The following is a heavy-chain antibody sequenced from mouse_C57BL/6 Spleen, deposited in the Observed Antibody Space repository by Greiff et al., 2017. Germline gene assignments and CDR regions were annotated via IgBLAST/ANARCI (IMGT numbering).Heavy chain of an antibody. CDR3: ARGTGTWYVDV. J-gene: IGHJ1*03. CDR2: ISDGGSYT. D-gene: IGHD4-1*01. Sequence: EVKLQESGGGLVKPGGSLKLSCAASGFTFSSYAMSWVRQTPEKRLEWVATISDGGSYTYYPDNVKGRFTISRDNAKNNLYLQMSHLKSEDTAMYYCARGTGTWYVDVWGTGTTVTVSS. V-gene: IGHV5-4*03. CDR1: GFTFSSYA.